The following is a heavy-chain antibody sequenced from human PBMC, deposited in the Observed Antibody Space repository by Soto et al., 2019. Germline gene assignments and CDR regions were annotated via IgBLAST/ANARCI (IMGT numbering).Heavy chain of an antibody. V-gene: IGHV4-34*01. CDR1: GGSFSGYY. D-gene: IGHD2-15*01. CDR3: ARGADIVVVVAATRFDY. Sequence: SETLSLTCAVYGGSFSGYYWSWIRQPPGKGLEWIGEINHSGSTNYNPSLKSRVTISVDTSKNQFSLKLSSVTAADTAVYYCARGADIVVVVAATRFDYWGQGTLVTVSS. J-gene: IGHJ4*02. CDR2: INHSGST.